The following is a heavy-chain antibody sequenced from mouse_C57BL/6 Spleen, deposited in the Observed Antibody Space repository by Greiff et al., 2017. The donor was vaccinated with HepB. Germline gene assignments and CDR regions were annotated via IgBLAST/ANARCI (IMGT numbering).Heavy chain of an antibody. J-gene: IGHJ2*01. Sequence: QVQLQQSGAELVKPGASVKLSCKASGYTFTSYWMQWVKQRPGQGLEWIGEIDPSDSYTNYNQKFKGKATLTVDTSSSTAYMQLSSLTSEDSAVYYCAQLTGTFDYWGQGTTLTVSS. CDR1: GYTFTSYW. CDR3: AQLTGTFDY. D-gene: IGHD4-1*01. CDR2: IDPSDSYT. V-gene: IGHV1-50*01.